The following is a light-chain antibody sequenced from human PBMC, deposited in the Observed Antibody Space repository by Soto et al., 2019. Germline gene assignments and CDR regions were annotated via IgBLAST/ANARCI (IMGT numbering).Light chain of an antibody. CDR2: EVS. CDR1: SSDVGAYNY. Sequence: QSVLTQPASVSGSPGQSITISCTGTSSDVGAYNYVSWYQQHPGKAPKLMIYEVSNRPSGVSNRFSGSKSGNTASLTISGLRAEDEADYYCTSFTTSSTWVFGGWTKLTVL. J-gene: IGLJ3*02. V-gene: IGLV2-14*01. CDR3: TSFTTSSTWV.